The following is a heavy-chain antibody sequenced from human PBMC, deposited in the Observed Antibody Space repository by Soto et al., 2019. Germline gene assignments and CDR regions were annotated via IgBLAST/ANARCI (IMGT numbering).Heavy chain of an antibody. V-gene: IGHV3-48*03. CDR2: IRSSGSTR. CDR1: GFTFSSYE. J-gene: IGHJ4*02. Sequence: GGSLRLSGAAAGFTFSSYEMKWVRQAPGKGLEWVSYIRSSGSTRYYADSVKGRFTIARDNAKNSLYLQMNSLRAEDTALYYCARFSSGWYKGVDYWGQGTLVTVSS. D-gene: IGHD6-19*01. CDR3: ARFSSGWYKGVDY.